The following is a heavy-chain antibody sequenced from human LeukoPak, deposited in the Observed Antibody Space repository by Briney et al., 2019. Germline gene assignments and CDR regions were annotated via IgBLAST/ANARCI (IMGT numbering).Heavy chain of an antibody. J-gene: IGHJ4*02. CDR1: GGTFSSYA. Sequence: ASVKVSCKASGGTFSSYAISWVRQAPGQGLEWMGGIIPIFGTANYAQKFQGRVTITADESTSTAYMELRSLRSDDTAVYYCARDSGSGFDYWGQGTLVTVSS. V-gene: IGHV1-69*13. CDR3: ARDSGSGFDY. D-gene: IGHD6-19*01. CDR2: IIPIFGTA.